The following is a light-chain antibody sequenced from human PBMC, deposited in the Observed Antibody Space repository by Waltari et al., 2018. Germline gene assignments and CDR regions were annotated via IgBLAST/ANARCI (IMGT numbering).Light chain of an antibody. CDR3: SSYTCSSTLDVV. Sequence: QSALTQPASVSGSPGQSITISCTGTSSAVGGDNYVSWYHQHPGKAPNLMIYDVSNRPSGVSNRCSGSKSGNTASLTISGLQAEDEADYYCSSYTCSSTLDVVFGGGTKLTVL. J-gene: IGLJ2*01. V-gene: IGLV2-14*01. CDR2: DVS. CDR1: SSAVGGDNY.